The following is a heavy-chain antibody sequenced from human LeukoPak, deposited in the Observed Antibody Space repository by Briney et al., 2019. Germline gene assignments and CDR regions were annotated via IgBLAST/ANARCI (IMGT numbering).Heavy chain of an antibody. Sequence: GGSLRVSCAASGFTFSNYAMSWVRQAPGKGLEWVSAISGSGGSTYYAESVKGRFTISRDNSKNTLSLQMSSLRAEDAAVYYCAKGKQQLPRFRFDYWGQGTLVTVSS. CDR3: AKGKQQLPRFRFDY. V-gene: IGHV3-23*01. CDR2: ISGSGGST. CDR1: GFTFSNYA. D-gene: IGHD6-13*01. J-gene: IGHJ4*02.